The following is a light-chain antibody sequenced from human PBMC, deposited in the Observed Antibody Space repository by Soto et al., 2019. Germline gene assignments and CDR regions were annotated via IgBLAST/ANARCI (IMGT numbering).Light chain of an antibody. CDR2: DND. CDR3: GTWNAGLTSWV. CDR1: SSNIGNNF. J-gene: IGLJ3*02. V-gene: IGLV1-51*01. Sequence: QSVLTQPPSVSAAPGQKVTISCSGSSSNIGNNFVSWYQQLPGTAPKLLIYDNDKRPSGIPDRFSGSKSGTSATLGITGVQTGDEADYYCGTWNAGLTSWVFGGGTKSPS.